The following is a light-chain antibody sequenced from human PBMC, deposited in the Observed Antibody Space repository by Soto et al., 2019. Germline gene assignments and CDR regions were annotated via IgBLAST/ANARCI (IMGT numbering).Light chain of an antibody. CDR3: QQRINWPLT. CDR1: QSVSTY. V-gene: IGKV3-11*01. J-gene: IGKJ4*01. Sequence: ETVLTQSPATRSLSPGERAILSCRASQSVSTYLAWYQQKPGQAPRLLIYDAVNRATGIPARFSGSGSGTDFTLIIDSLEPEDFAVYYCQQRINWPLTFGGGTKVDIK. CDR2: DAV.